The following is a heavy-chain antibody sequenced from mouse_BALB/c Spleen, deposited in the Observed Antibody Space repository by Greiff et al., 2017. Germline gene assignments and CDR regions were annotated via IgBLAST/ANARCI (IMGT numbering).Heavy chain of an antibody. V-gene: IGHV2-5-1*01. CDR3: AKRRDYYYYSMDY. D-gene: IGHD1-1*01. Sequence: QVQLQQSGPSLAQPSQSLSITCTVSGFSLSTYGVHWIRQSPGKGLEWLGVIWRGGGTDYNEAFMSRLSITKDNSKSQVLFKMNSLQADDTAIYYCAKRRDYYYYSMDYWGPGTSVTVSS. J-gene: IGHJ4*01. CDR2: IWRGGGT. CDR1: GFSLSTYG.